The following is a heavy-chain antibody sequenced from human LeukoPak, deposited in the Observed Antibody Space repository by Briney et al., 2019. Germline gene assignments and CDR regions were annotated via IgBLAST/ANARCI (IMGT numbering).Heavy chain of an antibody. Sequence: PSETLSLTCTFSGGSISSYYWSCIRQPPGKGLEWIGYIYYSGSTNYNPSLKSRVTISVDTSKNQFSLKLSSVTAADTAVYYCARPKPIAARIFDYWGQGTLVTVSS. V-gene: IGHV4-59*08. CDR3: ARPKPIAARIFDY. CDR2: IYYSGST. J-gene: IGHJ4*02. D-gene: IGHD6-6*01. CDR1: GGSISSYY.